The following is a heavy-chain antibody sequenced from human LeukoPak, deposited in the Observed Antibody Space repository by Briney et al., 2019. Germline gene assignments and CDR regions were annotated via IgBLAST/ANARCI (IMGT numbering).Heavy chain of an antibody. V-gene: IGHV3-23*01. D-gene: IGHD2-2*01. CDR2: ITGSGDTT. J-gene: IGHJ4*02. CDR3: VKDYSTVPAAANPLFDY. CDR1: GFTFSSYA. Sequence: GGPLRLSCAASGFTFSSYAVTWVRQAPGKGLEWVSGITGSGDTTFYADSVKGRFTISRDNSKNTLYLQMHSLRAEDTAVYYCVKDYSTVPAAANPLFDYWGQGALVTVSS.